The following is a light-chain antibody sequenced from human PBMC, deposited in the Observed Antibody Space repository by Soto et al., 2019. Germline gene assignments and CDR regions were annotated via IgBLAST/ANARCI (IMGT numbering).Light chain of an antibody. CDR1: SSDVGGYNY. CDR2: DVS. Sequence: SALPQPASVSVSPGQSINISCTGTSSDVGGYNYVSWYQHRPGKAPKLIIYDVSNRPSGVSNPFSGSKSGNTASLTISGLQPEDEADYYCSSYTTSNTRQIVFGTGTKVTVL. V-gene: IGLV2-14*03. CDR3: SSYTTSNTRQIV. J-gene: IGLJ1*01.